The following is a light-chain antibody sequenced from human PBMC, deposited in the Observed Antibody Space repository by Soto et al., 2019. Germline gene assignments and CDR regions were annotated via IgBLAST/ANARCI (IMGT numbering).Light chain of an antibody. Sequence: DIVMTQSPDSLAVSLGERATINCKSSQSILYSSNNKNQLAWYQQKPGQPPKLLFYWASTRESGVPDRFSGSESGTDFTLNISSLQAEDVAVYYCQQYNSPPYTFGQGTKLEI. CDR3: QQYNSPPYT. CDR1: QSILYSSNNKNQ. V-gene: IGKV4-1*01. CDR2: WAS. J-gene: IGKJ2*01.